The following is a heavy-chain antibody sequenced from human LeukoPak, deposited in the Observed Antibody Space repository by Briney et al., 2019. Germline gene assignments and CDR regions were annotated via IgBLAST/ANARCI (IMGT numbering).Heavy chain of an antibody. V-gene: IGHV4-34*01. CDR3: ARASSGWYRRRFDY. D-gene: IGHD6-19*01. J-gene: IGHJ4*02. CDR1: GGSFSGYY. CDR2: INHSGST. Sequence: SETLSLTCAVYGGSFSGYYWSWIRQPPGKGLEWIGEINHSGSTNYNPSLKSRVTISVDTSKNQFSLKLSSVTAADTAVYYCARASSGWYRRRFDYWGQGTLVTVSS.